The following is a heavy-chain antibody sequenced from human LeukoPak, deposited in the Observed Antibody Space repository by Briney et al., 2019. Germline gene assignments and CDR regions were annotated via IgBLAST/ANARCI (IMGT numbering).Heavy chain of an antibody. CDR1: GFIFSDYY. D-gene: IGHD6-13*01. Sequence: GGSLRLSCAASGFIFSDYYMSWIRQAPGKGLEWVSYISSSGSTMYYTDSVKGRFTISRDNAKNSLYLQMNSLRAEDTAVYYCARNLIPEQLVLNFWGQGTLVTVSS. CDR3: ARNLIPEQLVLNF. J-gene: IGHJ4*02. CDR2: ISSSGSTM. V-gene: IGHV3-11*04.